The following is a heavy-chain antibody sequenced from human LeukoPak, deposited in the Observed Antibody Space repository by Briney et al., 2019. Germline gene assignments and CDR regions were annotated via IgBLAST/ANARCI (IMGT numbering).Heavy chain of an antibody. J-gene: IGHJ5*02. CDR2: IYTSGST. Sequence: PSETLSLTCTVSGGSISSYYWSWIRQPPGKGLEWIGYIYTSGSTNYNPSLKSRVIISVDTSKNQFSLKLSSVTAADTAVYYCARHRVRGYSYGLWFDPWGQGTLVTVSS. CDR1: GGSISSYY. V-gene: IGHV4-4*09. CDR3: ARHRVRGYSYGLWFDP. D-gene: IGHD5-18*01.